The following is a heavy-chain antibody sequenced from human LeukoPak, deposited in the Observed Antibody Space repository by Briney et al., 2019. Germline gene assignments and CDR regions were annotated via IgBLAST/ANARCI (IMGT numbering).Heavy chain of an antibody. CDR1: GGTFTSYA. Sequence: SVKVSCKPSGGTFTSYAISWVRQAPGQGLEWMGGIIPIFGTANYAQKFQGGVTITADESTSTAYMELSSVRSEDTAVYYCARDLDSSGYFDYWGQGTLVTVSS. J-gene: IGHJ4*02. D-gene: IGHD3-22*01. CDR2: IIPIFGTA. CDR3: ARDLDSSGYFDY. V-gene: IGHV1-69*01.